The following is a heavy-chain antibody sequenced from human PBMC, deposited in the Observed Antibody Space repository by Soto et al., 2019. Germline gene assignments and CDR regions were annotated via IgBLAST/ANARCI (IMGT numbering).Heavy chain of an antibody. Sequence: QITLKESGPTLVKPTQTLTLTCTFSGFSLSTSGVGVGWIRQPPGKALECLALIYWDDDKRYSPSLKSRLTTTRNPPKNRVPLTTPTMDLVDTAKNYCARRPYSGWRGFPYGGQGTLVTVS. J-gene: IGHJ4*02. D-gene: IGHD6-19*01. CDR2: IYWDDDK. CDR1: GFSLSTSGVG. V-gene: IGHV2-5*02. CDR3: ARRPYSGWRGFPY.